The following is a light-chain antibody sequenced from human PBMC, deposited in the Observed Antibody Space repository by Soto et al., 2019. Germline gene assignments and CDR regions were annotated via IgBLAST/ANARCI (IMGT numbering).Light chain of an antibody. CDR2: EGS. V-gene: IGLV2-23*01. CDR1: SSDVGSYDL. Sequence: QSVLTQPASVSGSPGQSITISCTGTSSDVGSYDLVSWYQQHPAKAPKLLIYEGSKWPSGVSNRFSGSKSGNTASLTISGLQAEDEADYYCCSFAGSSTSWVFGGETKLTVL. J-gene: IGLJ3*02. CDR3: CSFAGSSTSWV.